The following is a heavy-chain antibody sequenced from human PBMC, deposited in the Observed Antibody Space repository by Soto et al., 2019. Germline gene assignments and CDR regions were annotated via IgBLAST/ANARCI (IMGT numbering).Heavy chain of an antibody. Sequence: GASVKVSCKASGYTFTSYAMHWVRQAPGQRLEWMGWINAGNGNTKYSQKFQGRVTITRDTSASTAYMELSSLRSEDTAVYYCARVSYDILTGYYYPYGMDVWGHGTTVTVSS. J-gene: IGHJ6*02. CDR3: ARVSYDILTGYYYPYGMDV. CDR2: INAGNGNT. D-gene: IGHD3-9*01. V-gene: IGHV1-3*01. CDR1: GYTFTSYA.